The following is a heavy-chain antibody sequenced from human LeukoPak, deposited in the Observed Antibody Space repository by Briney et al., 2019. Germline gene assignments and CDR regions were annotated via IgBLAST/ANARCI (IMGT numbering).Heavy chain of an antibody. CDR1: GFTFDDYA. D-gene: IGHD1-26*01. Sequence: GGSLRLSCAASGFTFDDYAMHWVRQAPGKGLEWVSGISWNSGSIGYADSVKGRFTISRDNAKNSLYLQMNSLRAEDTALYYCAKALSSGGSYPPSDIWGQGTMVTVSS. CDR2: ISWNSGSI. V-gene: IGHV3-9*01. J-gene: IGHJ3*02. CDR3: AKALSSGGSYPPSDI.